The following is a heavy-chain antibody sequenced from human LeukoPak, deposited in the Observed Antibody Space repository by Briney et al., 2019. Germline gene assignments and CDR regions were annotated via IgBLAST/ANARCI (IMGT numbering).Heavy chain of an antibody. Sequence: GGSLRFSCAASGFSLSSYAMHWVRQAPGKGLEWVAVISYDGRNEYYADSVKGRFTISRDISKNTVYLQMNSLRPEDTAVYYCARGGDSWSGYSYGMDVWGQGTTVTVSS. CDR3: ARGGDSWSGYSYGMDV. V-gene: IGHV3-30*04. CDR2: ISYDGRNE. D-gene: IGHD3-3*01. J-gene: IGHJ6*02. CDR1: GFSLSSYA.